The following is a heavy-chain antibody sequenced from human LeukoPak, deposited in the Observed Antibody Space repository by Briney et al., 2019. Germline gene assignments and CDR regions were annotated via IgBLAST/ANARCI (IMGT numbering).Heavy chain of an antibody. V-gene: IGHV3-53*01. J-gene: IGHJ4*02. CDR2: IYSGGST. Sequence: GGSLRLSCAASGFTVSSNYMSWVRQAPGKGLEWVSVIYSGGSTYYADSVKGRFTISRDNSKNTLYLQMNSLRAEDTAGYYCATTRDSSGYLDYWGQGTLVTVSS. CDR3: ATTRDSSGYLDY. D-gene: IGHD3-22*01. CDR1: GFTVSSNY.